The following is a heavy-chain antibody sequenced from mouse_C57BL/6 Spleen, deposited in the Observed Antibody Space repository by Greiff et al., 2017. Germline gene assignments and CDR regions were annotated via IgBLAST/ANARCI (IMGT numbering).Heavy chain of an antibody. Sequence: QVQLQQPGAELVMPGASVKLSCKASGYTFTSYWMHWVKQRPGQGLEWIGEIDPSDSYTNYNQTFKGKSTLTVDKSSSTAYMQLSSLTSEDSAVYYCARLDGYYDFDYWGQGTTLTVSS. J-gene: IGHJ2*01. CDR3: ARLDGYYDFDY. CDR1: GYTFTSYW. CDR2: IDPSDSYT. D-gene: IGHD2-3*01. V-gene: IGHV1-69*01.